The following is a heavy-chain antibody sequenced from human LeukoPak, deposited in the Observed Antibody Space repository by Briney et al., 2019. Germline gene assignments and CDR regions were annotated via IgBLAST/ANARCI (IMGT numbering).Heavy chain of an antibody. CDR1: GFTFSRHG. CDR2: ITGSGGST. V-gene: IGHV3-23*01. Sequence: GGSLRLSCVASGFTFSRHGMNWVRQAPGKGLEWVSGITGSGGSTYYADSVKGRFTISRDNSKNTVYLQMNSLRAEDTAVYYCARDLSLITLTDWGQGTLVTVSS. J-gene: IGHJ4*02. CDR3: ARDLSLITLTD. D-gene: IGHD1-14*01.